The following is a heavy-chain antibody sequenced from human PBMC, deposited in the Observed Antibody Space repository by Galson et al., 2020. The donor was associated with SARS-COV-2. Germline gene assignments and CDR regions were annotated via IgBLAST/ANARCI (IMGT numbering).Heavy chain of an antibody. J-gene: IGHJ4*02. CDR1: GFTFSIYA. CDR2: MSANGDKA. V-gene: IGHV3-23*01. D-gene: IGHD1-26*01. CDR3: AKDREGATAWYYFDH. Sequence: GGSLRLSCAASGFTFSIYAMNWVRQAPGKGPEWASAMSANGDKADYADSVKGRFTVSRDNSKNTLYLQMDSLRAEDTAIYYCAKDREGATAWYYFDHWGQGTLVTVSS.